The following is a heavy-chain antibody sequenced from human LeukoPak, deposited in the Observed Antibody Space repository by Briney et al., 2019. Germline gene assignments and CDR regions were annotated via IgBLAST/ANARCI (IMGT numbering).Heavy chain of an antibody. Sequence: ASVKVSCKASGYTFIGYHMHWVRQAPGQGLEWMGWIDPNSGGTNYAQKFQGRVTMTRDTSISTAYMELSRLSSDDTAVYYCAGDDSDSPLNAFDMWGQGTMVTVSS. CDR3: AGDDSDSPLNAFDM. V-gene: IGHV1-2*02. CDR2: IDPNSGGT. CDR1: GYTFIGYH. J-gene: IGHJ3*02. D-gene: IGHD3-22*01.